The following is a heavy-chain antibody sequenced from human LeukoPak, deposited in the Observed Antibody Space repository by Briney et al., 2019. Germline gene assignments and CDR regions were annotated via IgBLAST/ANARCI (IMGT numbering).Heavy chain of an antibody. CDR2: FDPEDGET. CDR3: ATLPWYYDSSGYFLFDY. J-gene: IGHJ4*02. V-gene: IGHV1-24*01. Sequence: ASVKVSCKASGGTFSSYAISWVRQAPGQGLEWMGGFDPEDGETIYAQKFQGRVTMTEDTSTDTAYMELSSLRSEDTAVYYCATLPWYYDSSGYFLFDYWGQGTLVTVSS. CDR1: GGTFSSYA. D-gene: IGHD3-22*01.